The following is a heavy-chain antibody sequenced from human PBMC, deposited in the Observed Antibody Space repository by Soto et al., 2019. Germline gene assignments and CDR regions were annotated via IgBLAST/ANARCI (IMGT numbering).Heavy chain of an antibody. J-gene: IGHJ6*02. Sequence: SETLSLTCAVSGGPISSSKWWTWVRQTPGKGLEWIGKIDQNGITNYNPSLESRVTILKDNSKNQLSLKLTSVTAVDSAVYYCARLNRDYYYYGMDVWRQGATVTVSS. CDR3: ARLNRDYYYYGMDV. V-gene: IGHV4-4*02. CDR2: IDQNGIT. CDR1: GGPISSSKW.